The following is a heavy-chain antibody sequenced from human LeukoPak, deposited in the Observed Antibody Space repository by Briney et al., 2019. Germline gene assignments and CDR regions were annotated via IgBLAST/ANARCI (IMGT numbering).Heavy chain of an antibody. J-gene: IGHJ1*01. CDR3: AKHIYGVVSIQQ. CDR2: IRSRADGGTA. CDR1: GFTFRDAW. Sequence: GGSLRLSCAAPGFTFRDAWMTWVRQAPGKGLEWVGRIRSRADGGTAEYATAVEGRFTISRGDSTNTLYLHMSNVKTEDTAVYYCAKHIYGVVSIQQWGQGTLVTASS. D-gene: IGHD3-3*01. V-gene: IGHV3-15*01.